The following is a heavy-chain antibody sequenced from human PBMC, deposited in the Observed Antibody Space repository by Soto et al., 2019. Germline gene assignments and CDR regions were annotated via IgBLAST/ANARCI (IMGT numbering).Heavy chain of an antibody. CDR1: GYTFTSYG. CDR2: ISADKGKT. D-gene: IGHD4-17*01. CDR3: ATLPGGYGDYLDY. Sequence: QVQLVQSGAEVKKPGASVKVSCKASGYTFTSYGISWVRQAPGQGLEWMGCISADKGKTNTPQKLQGRVTMTTDTSTSTAYMELRSLRSDDTAVYYCATLPGGYGDYLDYWGQGTLVTVSS. J-gene: IGHJ4*02. V-gene: IGHV1-18*01.